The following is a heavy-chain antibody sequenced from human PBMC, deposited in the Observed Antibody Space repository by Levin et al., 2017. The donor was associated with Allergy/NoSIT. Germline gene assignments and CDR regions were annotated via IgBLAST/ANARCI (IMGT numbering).Heavy chain of an antibody. V-gene: IGHV3-23*01. CDR3: AKSYSSSWSRHFDY. Sequence: GGSLRLSCAASGLTFSNYAMSWVRQAPGKGLEWVSAISSSGGTTYYADSVKGRFTISRDNSKNTLYLQMNSLRAEDTAVYYCAKSYSSSWSRHFDYWGQGTLVTVSS. CDR2: ISSSGGTT. J-gene: IGHJ4*02. D-gene: IGHD6-13*01. CDR1: GLTFSNYA.